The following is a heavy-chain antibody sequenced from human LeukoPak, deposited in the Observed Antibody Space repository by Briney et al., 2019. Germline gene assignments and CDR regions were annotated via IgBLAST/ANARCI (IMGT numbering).Heavy chain of an antibody. V-gene: IGHV3-33*01. CDR2: IWYYGSNK. Sequence: LPGGYLRLACAAYAFTFRSNGMHWVRQAPGQGRQWVAVIWYYGSNKYYADSVKGRFTISKDNSKNTLSLQMNSLRAEDTAVYYCARELPPLEKDYFDYWGQGTLVTVSS. CDR3: ARELPPLEKDYFDY. CDR1: AFTFRSNG. J-gene: IGHJ4*02. D-gene: IGHD3-3*01.